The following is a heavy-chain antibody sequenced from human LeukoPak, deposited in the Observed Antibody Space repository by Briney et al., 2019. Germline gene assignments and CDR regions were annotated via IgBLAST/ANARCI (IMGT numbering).Heavy chain of an antibody. V-gene: IGHV3-30*18. D-gene: IGHD3-10*01. Sequence: GGSLRLSCAASGFTFSSYGMHWVRQAPGKGLEWVAVISYDGSNKYYADSVKGRFTISRDNSKNTLYLQMNSLRAEDTAVYYCAKAHSARSGSYSYYFGYWGQGTLVTVSS. J-gene: IGHJ4*02. CDR2: ISYDGSNK. CDR3: AKAHSARSGSYSYYFGY. CDR1: GFTFSSYG.